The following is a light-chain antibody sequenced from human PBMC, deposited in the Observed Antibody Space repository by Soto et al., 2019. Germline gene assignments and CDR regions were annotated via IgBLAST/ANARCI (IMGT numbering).Light chain of an antibody. CDR2: AAS. CDR3: QHYNVYPWT. V-gene: IGKV1-9*01. CDR1: QDIAIY. J-gene: IGKJ1*01. Sequence: IQLTQSPSSLSASVGDRVTITCRASQDIAIYLAWYQQNPGEAPKLLIYAASTLYGGVPSRFSGSGSGTDFALTITSLQAEDFAPSYCQHYNVYPWTFGQGTKVDIK.